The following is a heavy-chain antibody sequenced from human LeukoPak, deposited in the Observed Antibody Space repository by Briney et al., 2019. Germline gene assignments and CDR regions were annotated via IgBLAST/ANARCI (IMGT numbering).Heavy chain of an antibody. CDR3: ARAGSSSSSAFDI. CDR2: ISSSSSYI. V-gene: IGHV3-21*01. J-gene: IGHJ3*02. D-gene: IGHD6-6*01. CDR1: GFTFSNAW. Sequence: GGSLRLSCAASGFTFSNAWMSWVRQAPGKGLEWVSSISSSSSYIYYADSVKGRFTISRDNAKNSLYLQMNSLRAEDTAVYYCARAGSSSSSAFDIWGQGTMVTVSS.